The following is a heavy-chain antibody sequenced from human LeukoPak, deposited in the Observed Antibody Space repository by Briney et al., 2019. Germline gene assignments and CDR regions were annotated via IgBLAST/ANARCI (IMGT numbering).Heavy chain of an antibody. V-gene: IGHV4-4*07. CDR3: ARGDGYNFDY. Sequence: PSETLSLTCTVSGGSISSYYWSWIRQSAGKGLEWIGRMSASGSTTYNPSLKGRVTMSVDTSKNQFSLKLTSVTAADTAVYYRARGDGYNFDYWGQGTLVIVSS. D-gene: IGHD5-24*01. J-gene: IGHJ4*02. CDR1: GGSISSYY. CDR2: MSASGST.